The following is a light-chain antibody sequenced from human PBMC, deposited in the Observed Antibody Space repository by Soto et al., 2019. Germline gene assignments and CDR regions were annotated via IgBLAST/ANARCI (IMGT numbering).Light chain of an antibody. V-gene: IGKV3-20*01. J-gene: IGKJ1*01. Sequence: EIVLTQSPGTLSLSPGERATLSCRASQSVSNSYLAWSQQKPGQAPRLLICGASSRATGIPDRFSGSGSGTDFTLTIGRLEPEDFAVYYCQQYGNSWTFGQGTKVEIK. CDR3: QQYGNSWT. CDR2: GAS. CDR1: QSVSNSY.